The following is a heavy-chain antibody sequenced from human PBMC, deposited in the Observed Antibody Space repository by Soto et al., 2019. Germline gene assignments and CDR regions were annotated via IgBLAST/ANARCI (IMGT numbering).Heavy chain of an antibody. CDR1: GGTFSSYA. V-gene: IGHV1-69*01. D-gene: IGHD2-2*01. J-gene: IGHJ4*02. CDR2: IIPIFGTA. CDR3: ARDPEYCSSTSCIVGNY. Sequence: QVQLVQSRAEVKKPGSSVKVSCKASGGTFSSYAISWVRQAPGQRPEWMGGIIPIFGTAKYAQKFQSRVTSTAVESTSTAYMELSSLISEDAAVDYCARDPEYCSSTSCIVGNYWGQGTLVTVSS.